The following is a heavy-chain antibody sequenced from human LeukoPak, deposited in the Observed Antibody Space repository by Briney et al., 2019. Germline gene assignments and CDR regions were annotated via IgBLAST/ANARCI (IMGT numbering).Heavy chain of an antibody. CDR2: INNSGST. Sequence: SETLSLTCGVYGGSFSGYYWSWIRQPPGKGLEWIGEINNSGSTNYNPSLKNRVTISVDTSKNQFSLKLSSVTAADTAVYYCVRDIAAAGGFDYWGQGTLVTVSS. D-gene: IGHD6-13*01. J-gene: IGHJ4*02. V-gene: IGHV4-34*01. CDR3: VRDIAAAGGFDY. CDR1: GGSFSGYY.